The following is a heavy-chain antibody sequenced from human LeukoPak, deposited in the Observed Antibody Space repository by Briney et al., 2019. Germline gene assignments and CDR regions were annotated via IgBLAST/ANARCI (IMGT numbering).Heavy chain of an antibody. J-gene: IGHJ4*02. D-gene: IGHD3-22*01. CDR3: AKTRGYYDSSGYAEKYYFDY. V-gene: IGHV3-23*01. Sequence: GGSLRLSCAASGFTFSSYAMSWVRQAPGKGLEWVSAISGSGGSTYYADSVKGRFTISRDNSKNTLYLQMNSLRAEDTAVYYCAKTRGYYDSSGYAEKYYFDYWGQGTLVTVSS. CDR2: ISGSGGST. CDR1: GFTFSSYA.